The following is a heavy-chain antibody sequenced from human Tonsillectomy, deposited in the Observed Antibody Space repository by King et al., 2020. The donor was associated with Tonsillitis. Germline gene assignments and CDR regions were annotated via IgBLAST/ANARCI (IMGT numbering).Heavy chain of an antibody. D-gene: IGHD1-14*01. V-gene: IGHV1-69*01. CDR1: GGTFSSSA. J-gene: IGHJ3*02. Sequence: QLVQSGAEVKKPGSSVKVSCKASGGTFSSSAISWVRQAPGQGLEWMGGVIPLFGTAHYAQQFQGRVSITADESTNTAHMELSSLRSDDTAVYYCVIDDPETGDAFDIWGEGAMVSVSS. CDR3: VIDDPETGDAFDI. CDR2: VIPLFGTA.